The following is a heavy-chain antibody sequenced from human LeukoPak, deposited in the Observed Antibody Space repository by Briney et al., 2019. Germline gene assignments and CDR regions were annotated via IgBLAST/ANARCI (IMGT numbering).Heavy chain of an antibody. Sequence: GGSLRLSCAASGFTFSSYSMNWVRQAPGKGLEWVSYIDIGSTTIYYADSVKGRFTISRDNAKNSLYLQMNSMRAEDTAVFYCARVDREGYNSPYYYYMDVWGKGTTVTVSS. J-gene: IGHJ6*03. CDR2: IDIGSTTI. D-gene: IGHD5-24*01. CDR1: GFTFSSYS. V-gene: IGHV3-48*04. CDR3: ARVDREGYNSPYYYYMDV.